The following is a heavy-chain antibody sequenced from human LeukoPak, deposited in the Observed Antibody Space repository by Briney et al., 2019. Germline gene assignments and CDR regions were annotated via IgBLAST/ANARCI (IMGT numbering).Heavy chain of an antibody. Sequence: ASVKVSCKASGYTFTGYYMHWARQAPGQGLEWMGWFNPDSGGTHYAQKFQGRVTMTRDTSISTAYMELNRLRSDDTAVYYCAKQQQLLDYWGQGTLVTVSS. D-gene: IGHD6-13*01. V-gene: IGHV1-2*02. CDR2: FNPDSGGT. CDR1: GYTFTGYY. J-gene: IGHJ4*02. CDR3: AKQQQLLDY.